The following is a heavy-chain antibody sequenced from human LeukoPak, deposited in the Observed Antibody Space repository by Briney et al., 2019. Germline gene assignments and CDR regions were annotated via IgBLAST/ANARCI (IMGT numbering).Heavy chain of an antibody. V-gene: IGHV4-39*02. CDR2: IYYSGST. Sequence: SETLSLTCTVSGGSISSSSYYWGWIRQPPGKGLEWIGSIYYSGSTYYNPSLKSRVTISVDTSKNQFSLKLSSVTAADTAVYYCARETTMVRGVIINDYWGQGTLVTVSS. CDR3: ARETTMVRGVIINDY. D-gene: IGHD3-10*01. CDR1: GGSISSSSYY. J-gene: IGHJ4*02.